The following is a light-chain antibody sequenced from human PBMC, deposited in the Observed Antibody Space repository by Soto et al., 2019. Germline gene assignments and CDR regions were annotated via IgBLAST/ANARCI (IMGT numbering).Light chain of an antibody. CDR3: QQSYSALVA. V-gene: IGKV1-39*01. CDR2: AAS. J-gene: IGKJ1*01. Sequence: DIQMTLSPSSLSASVGDRVIITCRASQSISNYLNWYQQKPGKAPKLLIFAASSLQSGVPSRFSGSGSGTDFTFIISSLQPEDSATYYCQQSYSALVAFGQGTKVDI. CDR1: QSISNY.